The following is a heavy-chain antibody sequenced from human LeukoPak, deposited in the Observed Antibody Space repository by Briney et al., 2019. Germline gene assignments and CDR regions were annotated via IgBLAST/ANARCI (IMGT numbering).Heavy chain of an antibody. J-gene: IGHJ4*02. Sequence: QPGASLRLSCVASGFTFSNCAMSWVRQAPGKGLEWVSAITGSGTNRYYADSLKGRFTTSRDNSKNTVFLQMNSLRHEDTAIYYCVIWGDYDVLTGYYVPDYWGQGTLVTVAS. CDR2: ITGSGTNR. D-gene: IGHD3-9*01. CDR3: VIWGDYDVLTGYYVPDY. V-gene: IGHV3-23*01. CDR1: GFTFSNCA.